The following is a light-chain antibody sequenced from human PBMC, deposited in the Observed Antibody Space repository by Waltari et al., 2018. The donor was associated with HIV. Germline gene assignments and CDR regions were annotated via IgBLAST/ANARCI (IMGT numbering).Light chain of an antibody. CDR2: RDN. V-gene: IGLV3-25*03. CDR3: QSGDNSGPHVV. J-gene: IGLJ2*01. Sequence: SYELTQPPPLSVSPGQTAGITCSGDVLSRPYSCWYRHQPRQAPVSFLYRDNERPSGIPGRFSGSKSGTTVTLTIGGVQAEDEADYYCQSGDNSGPHVVFGGGTTLTVL. CDR1: VLSRPY.